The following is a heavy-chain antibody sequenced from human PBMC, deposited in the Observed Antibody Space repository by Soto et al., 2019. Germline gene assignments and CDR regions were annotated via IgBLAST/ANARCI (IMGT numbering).Heavy chain of an antibody. Sequence: PGGSLRLSCAASGFTFSSYAMSWVRQAPGKGLEWVSAISGSGGSTYYADSVKGRFTISRDNSKNTLYLQMNSLRAEDTAVYYCANGGYGSGGSCYSANSVDYWGQGTLVTVSS. V-gene: IGHV3-23*01. CDR2: ISGSGGST. CDR1: GFTFSSYA. CDR3: ANGGYGSGGSCYSANSVDY. D-gene: IGHD2-15*01. J-gene: IGHJ4*02.